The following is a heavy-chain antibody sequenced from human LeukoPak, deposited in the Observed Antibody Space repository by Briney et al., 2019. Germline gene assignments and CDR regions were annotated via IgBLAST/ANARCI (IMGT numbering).Heavy chain of an antibody. CDR3: ARHDSSGYKY. CDR2: IYYSGST. V-gene: IGHV4-59*08. CDR1: GGSISRYY. D-gene: IGHD3-22*01. Sequence: KPSETVSLTCTVSGGSISRYYWSWIQQPPGKGLEWIGYIYYSGSTNYNPSLKSRVTISVDTSKNQFSLKVTSVTAADTAIYYCARHDSSGYKYWGQGTLVTVSS. J-gene: IGHJ4*02.